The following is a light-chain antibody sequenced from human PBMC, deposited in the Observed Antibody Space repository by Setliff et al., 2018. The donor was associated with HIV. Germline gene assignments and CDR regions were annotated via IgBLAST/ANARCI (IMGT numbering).Light chain of an antibody. J-gene: IGLJ1*01. CDR2: EVS. Sequence: QSVLAQPASVSGSPGQSITISCTGTRSDVGGYNDVSWYQQHPGKAPKLMIYEVSNRPSGVSDRFSGSKSGNTASLTISGLQTEDEADYFCSSYTSSSPLYVFGSGTKGTVL. CDR3: SSYTSSSPLYV. CDR1: RSDVGGYND. V-gene: IGLV2-14*01.